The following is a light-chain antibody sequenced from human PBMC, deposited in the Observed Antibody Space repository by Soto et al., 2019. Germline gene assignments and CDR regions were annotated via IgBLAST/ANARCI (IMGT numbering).Light chain of an antibody. CDR2: LEGSGSY. Sequence: QPVLTQSSSASASLGSSVKLTCTLSSGHSSYIIAWHQQQPGKAPRYLMRLEGSGSYNKGSGVPDRLSGSSSGADRYLTIANLRYEDEADYYCELWDSNTRVFGGGSDLTVL. V-gene: IGLV4-60*02. CDR1: SGHSSYI. CDR3: ELWDSNTRV. J-gene: IGLJ2*01.